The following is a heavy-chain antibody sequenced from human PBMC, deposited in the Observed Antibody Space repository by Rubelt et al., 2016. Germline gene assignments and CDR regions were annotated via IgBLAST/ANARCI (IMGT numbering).Heavy chain of an antibody. CDR3: ARATNWNYAFDI. CDR1: GYTFSKYG. CDR2: ISVNSGDT. V-gene: IGHV1-18*01. J-gene: IGHJ3*02. Sequence: QVQLVQSGAEVKKSGASVKVSCKASGYTFSKYGISWVRQAPGQGLEWMGWISVNSGDTKYAQNPQGRVTTTTDTSTSTAYMELTSLRSDDTAVYSCARATNWNYAFDIWGQGTMVTVSS. D-gene: IGHD1-7*01.